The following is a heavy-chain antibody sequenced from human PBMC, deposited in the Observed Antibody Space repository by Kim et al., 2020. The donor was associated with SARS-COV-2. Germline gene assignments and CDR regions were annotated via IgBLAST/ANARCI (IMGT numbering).Heavy chain of an antibody. Sequence: YAQKFQGRVTMTRDTSISTAYMELSRLRSDDTAVYYCARGKGGIVGATWYWGQGTLVTVSS. D-gene: IGHD1-26*01. V-gene: IGHV1-2*02. J-gene: IGHJ4*02. CDR3: ARGKGGIVGATWY.